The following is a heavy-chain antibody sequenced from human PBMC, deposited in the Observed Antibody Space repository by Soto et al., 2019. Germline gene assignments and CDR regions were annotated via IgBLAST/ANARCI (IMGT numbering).Heavy chain of an antibody. CDR2: TDYSGST. CDR1: GGSISSYY. J-gene: IGHJ3*02. V-gene: IGHV4-59*01. CDR3: ARGGKYDDVWGSYRSQDAFEI. D-gene: IGHD3-16*02. Sequence: QVQLQESGPGLVKPSETLSLTCTVSGGSISSYYWSWIRQPPGKGLEWIGYTDYSGSTNSNPSLQSRLTISVDTSKDQFSLKRSSVTAADTAVYYCARGGKYDDVWGSYRSQDAFEIWGQETMVTVSS.